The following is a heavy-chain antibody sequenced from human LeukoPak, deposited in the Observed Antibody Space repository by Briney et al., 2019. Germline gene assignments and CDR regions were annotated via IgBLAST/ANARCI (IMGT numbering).Heavy chain of an antibody. Sequence: ASVKVSCKASGYAFTAYYLHWVRQATGQGLEWMGWINPNSGDPNYAQNFQGRVTMTRDTSGSTVYMELNRLRSDDTAVYYCVRGGDGDRRDFDFWGQGTLVTVSS. CDR3: VRGGDGDRRDFDF. CDR1: GYAFTAYY. V-gene: IGHV1-2*02. CDR2: INPNSGDP. D-gene: IGHD5-24*01. J-gene: IGHJ4*02.